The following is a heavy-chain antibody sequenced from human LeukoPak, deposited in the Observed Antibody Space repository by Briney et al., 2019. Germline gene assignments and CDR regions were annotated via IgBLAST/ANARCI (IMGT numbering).Heavy chain of an antibody. J-gene: IGHJ4*02. CDR2: ISYDGTNK. V-gene: IGHV3-30-3*01. CDR3: ARGFVLGAAKNYFDY. D-gene: IGHD2-21*02. Sequence: AGGSLRLSCAAPGFTFTNYALHWVRQAPGKGLEWVAVISYDGTNKYYADSVKGGFTISRDNSKNTLSLQMNSLRAEDTALYYCARGFVLGAAKNYFDYWGQGALVTVSS. CDR1: GFTFTNYA.